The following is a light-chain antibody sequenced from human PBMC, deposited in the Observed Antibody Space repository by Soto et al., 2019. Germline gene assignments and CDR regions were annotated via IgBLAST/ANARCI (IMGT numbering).Light chain of an antibody. J-gene: IGLJ1*01. CDR1: SSNIGSNT. Sequence: QSVLTQPPSASGIPGQRVTISCSVSSSNIGSNTVSWYQQLPGKAPKLLISSNHQRPSGVPDRFSGSKSGTSASLAISGLQSEDEADYYCAAWDDSLNGYVFGTGTKVTVL. CDR2: SNH. CDR3: AAWDDSLNGYV. V-gene: IGLV1-44*01.